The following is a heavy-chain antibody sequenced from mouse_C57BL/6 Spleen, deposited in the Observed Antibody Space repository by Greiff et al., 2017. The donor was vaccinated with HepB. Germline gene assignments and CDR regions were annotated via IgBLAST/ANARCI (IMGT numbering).Heavy chain of an antibody. Sequence: GLSCIFFLHPVIVCTNYNEKFKGKATLTADKSSSTAYMQLSSLTSEDSAVYFCARSNDYDAMDYWGQGTSVTVSS. V-gene: IGHV1-54*01. J-gene: IGHJ4*01. CDR3: ARSNDYDAMDY. CDR2: LHPVIVCT.